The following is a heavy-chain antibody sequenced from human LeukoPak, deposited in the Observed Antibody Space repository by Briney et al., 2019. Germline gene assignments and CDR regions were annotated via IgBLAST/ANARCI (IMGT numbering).Heavy chain of an antibody. CDR3: ARENSGSYREFDY. Sequence: PPETLSITCTVSGGSISSYYWSWIRQPAGKGLEWIGRIYTSGSTNYNASLKSRVSMSVDTSKNQFSLKLSSVTAADTAVFYCARENSGSYREFDYWGQGTLVTVSS. CDR2: IYTSGST. J-gene: IGHJ4*02. CDR1: GGSISSYY. V-gene: IGHV4-4*07. D-gene: IGHD1-26*01.